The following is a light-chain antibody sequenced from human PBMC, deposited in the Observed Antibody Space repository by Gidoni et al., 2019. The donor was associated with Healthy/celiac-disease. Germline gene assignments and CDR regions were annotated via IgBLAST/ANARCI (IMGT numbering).Light chain of an antibody. CDR3: QSADSSGTSYVV. V-gene: IGLV3-25*03. CDR2: KDS. J-gene: IGLJ2*01. CDR1: ALPKQY. Sequence: SYELTQPPSVSVPPGQTARITCFGDALPKQYAYWYQQKPGQAPVLVIYKDSERPSGIPERFSGSSSGTTVTLTISGVQAEDEADYYCQSADSSGTSYVVFGGGTKLTVL.